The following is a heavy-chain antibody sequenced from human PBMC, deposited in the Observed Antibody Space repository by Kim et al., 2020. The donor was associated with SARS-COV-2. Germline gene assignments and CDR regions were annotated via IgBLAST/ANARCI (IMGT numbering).Heavy chain of an antibody. CDR2: IWYDGSNK. D-gene: IGHD3-22*01. CDR1: GFTFSSYG. V-gene: IGHV3-33*01. Sequence: SLRLSCAASGFTFSSYGMHWVRQAPGKGLEWVAVIWYDGSNKYYADSVKGRFTISRDNSKNTLYLQMNSLRAEDTAVYYCARESVNYDSSGYSAGFDYWGQGTLVTVSS. CDR3: ARESVNYDSSGYSAGFDY. J-gene: IGHJ4*02.